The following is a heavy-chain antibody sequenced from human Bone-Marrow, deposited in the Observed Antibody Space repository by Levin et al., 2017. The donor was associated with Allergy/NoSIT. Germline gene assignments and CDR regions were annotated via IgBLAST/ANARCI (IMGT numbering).Heavy chain of an antibody. Sequence: PGGSLRLSCKSSGGTFSSYALNWVRQAPGQGLEWMGGIRPIFGTPDYAQKFQDRVSITADESTGTAYMELSSLRPEDTAMYYCTMEANIVVLPAAGDSFDIWGQGTMVTVSS. D-gene: IGHD2-2*01. CDR1: GGTFSSYA. V-gene: IGHV1-69*01. CDR2: IRPIFGTP. J-gene: IGHJ3*02. CDR3: TMEANIVVLPAAGDSFDI.